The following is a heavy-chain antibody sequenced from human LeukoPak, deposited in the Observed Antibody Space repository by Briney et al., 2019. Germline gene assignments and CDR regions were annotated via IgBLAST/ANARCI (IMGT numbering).Heavy chain of an antibody. CDR2: SYYSGNT. CDR1: GGSITTTTYY. CDR3: ARTRGFGELLGDGFDP. Sequence: ASETLSLTCTLSGGSITTTTYYWGWIRQPPGKGLEWIASSYYSGNTYYNPSLKSRLTISIDTSRKKFSLKLSSVTAADTSLYYCARTRGFGELLGDGFDPWGQGTLVTVSS. V-gene: IGHV4-39*01. D-gene: IGHD3-10*01. J-gene: IGHJ5*02.